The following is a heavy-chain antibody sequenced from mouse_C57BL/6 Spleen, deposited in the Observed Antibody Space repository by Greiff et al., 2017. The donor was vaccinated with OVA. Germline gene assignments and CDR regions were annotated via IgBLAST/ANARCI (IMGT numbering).Heavy chain of an antibody. Sequence: EVQRVESGGGLVKPGGSLKLSCAASGFTFSSYTMSWVRQTPEKRLEWVATISGGGGNTYYPARVKGRFTISRDNAKNTLYLQMSSLRSEDTALDYSARHGEYDVHAMDYWGPGTSVTVSS. J-gene: IGHJ4*01. CDR2: ISGGGGNT. D-gene: IGHD2-14*01. CDR3: ARHGEYDVHAMDY. V-gene: IGHV5-9*01. CDR1: GFTFSSYT.